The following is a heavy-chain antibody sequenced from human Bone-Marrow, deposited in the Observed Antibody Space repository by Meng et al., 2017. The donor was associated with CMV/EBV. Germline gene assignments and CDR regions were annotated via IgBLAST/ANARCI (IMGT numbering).Heavy chain of an antibody. J-gene: IGHJ4*02. CDR1: GFTFSNAW. CDR2: IKSKTDGGTT. D-gene: IGHD4-23*01. CDR3: TTELGSMVVTH. V-gene: IGHV3-15*01. Sequence: GGPLRLSCAASGFTFSNAWMSWVRQAPGKGLEWVGRIKSKTDGGTTDYAAPVKGRFTISRDDSKTTLYLQMNSLKTEDTAVYYCTTELGSMVVTHWGQGTLVTVSS.